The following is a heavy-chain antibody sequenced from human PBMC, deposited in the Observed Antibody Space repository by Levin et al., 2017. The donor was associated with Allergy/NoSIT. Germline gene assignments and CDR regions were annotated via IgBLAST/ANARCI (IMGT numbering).Heavy chain of an antibody. CDR3: AHSPSHTMVRGAYVSTCDY. CDR2: IYWDDDK. J-gene: IGHJ4*02. CDR1: GFSLSTSGVG. D-gene: IGHD3-10*01. Sequence: GSGPTLVKPTQTLTLTCTFSGFSLSTSGVGVGWIRQPPGKALEWLALIYWDDDKRYSPSLKSRLTITKDTSKNQVVLTMTNMDPVDTATYYCAHSPSHTMVRGAYVSTCDYWGQGTLVTVSS. V-gene: IGHV2-5*02.